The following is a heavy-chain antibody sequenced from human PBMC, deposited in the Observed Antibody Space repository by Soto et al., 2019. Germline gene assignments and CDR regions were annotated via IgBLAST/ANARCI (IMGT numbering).Heavy chain of an antibody. CDR3: AKEGAISSSWYYYYYGMDV. J-gene: IGHJ6*02. V-gene: IGHV3-30*18. Sequence: PGGSLRLSWAASGFTFSSYGMHWVRQAPGKGLEWVAVISYDGSNKYYADSVKGRFTISRDNSKNTLYLQMNSLRAEDTAVYYCAKEGAISSSWYYYYYGMDVWGQGTTVTVSS. CDR1: GFTFSSYG. D-gene: IGHD6-13*01. CDR2: ISYDGSNK.